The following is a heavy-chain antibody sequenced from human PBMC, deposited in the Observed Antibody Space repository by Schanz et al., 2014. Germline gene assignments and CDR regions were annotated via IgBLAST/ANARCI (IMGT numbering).Heavy chain of an antibody. CDR2: INSDGTTT. V-gene: IGHV3-74*01. CDR3: AKGGYQLHH. J-gene: IGHJ4*02. Sequence: EVQLVESGGGLVQPGGSLRLSCAASGFTFSTYWMHWVRQAPGKGLVWVSHINSDGTTTTYADSVKGRFTISRDNAENTLYLQMNSLRVEDTAVYYCAKGGYQLHHWGQGTLVTVSS. CDR1: GFTFSTYW. D-gene: IGHD1-7*01.